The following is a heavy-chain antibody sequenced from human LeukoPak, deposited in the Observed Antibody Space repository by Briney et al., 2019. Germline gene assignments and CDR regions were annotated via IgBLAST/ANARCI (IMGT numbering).Heavy chain of an antibody. CDR2: IYYSGST. J-gene: IGHJ6*02. D-gene: IGHD2-2*02. CDR3: ARDTVVPAAIPVRPRAYYYYGMDV. V-gene: IGHV4-30-4*01. Sequence: SETLSLTCTVSGGSISIGDYYWSWIRQPPGKGLEWIGYIYYSGSTYYNPSLKSRVTISVDTSKNQFSLKLSSVTAADTAVYYCARDTVVPAAIPVRPRAYYYYGMDVWGQGTTVTVSS. CDR1: GGSISIGDYY.